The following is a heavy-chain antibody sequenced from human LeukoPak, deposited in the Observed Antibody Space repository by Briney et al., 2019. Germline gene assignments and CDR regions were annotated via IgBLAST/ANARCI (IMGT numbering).Heavy chain of an antibody. Sequence: PGGSLRLSCAASGFTFSSYAMSWVRQAPGKGLEWVSAISGSGGSTHYADSVKGRFTISRDNSKNTLYLQMNSLRAEDTAVYYCAKDGYSSSWYDRPDVQRDNSFDYWGQGTLVTVSS. D-gene: IGHD6-13*01. CDR3: AKDGYSSSWYDRPDVQRDNSFDY. J-gene: IGHJ4*02. CDR1: GFTFSSYA. CDR2: ISGSGGST. V-gene: IGHV3-23*01.